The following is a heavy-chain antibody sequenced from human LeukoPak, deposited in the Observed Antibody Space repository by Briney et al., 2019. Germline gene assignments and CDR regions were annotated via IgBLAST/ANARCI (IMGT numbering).Heavy chain of an antibody. CDR3: AKDRRYYYGSGSYYLDY. Sequence: GGSLRLSCAASGFTFSSYGMHGVRQAPGKGLEGVAVISYDGSNKYYADSVKGRFTISRDNSKNTLYLQMNSLRAEDTAVYYCAKDRRYYYGSGSYYLDYWGQGTLVTVSS. V-gene: IGHV3-30*18. CDR1: GFTFSSYG. CDR2: ISYDGSNK. D-gene: IGHD3-10*01. J-gene: IGHJ4*02.